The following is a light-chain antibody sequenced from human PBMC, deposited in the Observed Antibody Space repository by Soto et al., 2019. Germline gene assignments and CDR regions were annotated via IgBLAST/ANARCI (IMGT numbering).Light chain of an antibody. V-gene: IGKV3-20*01. Sequence: EIVLTQSPGTLSLSPGERATLSCRASQSVSSNYLAWYQQKPGQAPRLLIYGASSRSTGIPDRFSGSGSGTDFTLTISRLEPEDFVVYYCHQYGTSPAHSFGQGTKLEVK. CDR2: GAS. CDR3: HQYGTSPAHS. CDR1: QSVSSNY. J-gene: IGKJ2*03.